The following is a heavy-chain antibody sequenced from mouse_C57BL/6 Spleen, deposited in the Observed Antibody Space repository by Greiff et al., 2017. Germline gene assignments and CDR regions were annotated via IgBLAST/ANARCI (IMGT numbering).Heavy chain of an antibody. V-gene: IGHV10-3*01. Sequence: EVKLMESGGGLVQPKGSLKLSCAASGFTFNTYAMHWVRQAPGKGLEWVARIRSKSSTYATYYADSVKDRFTISGDDSQSMLYLQMNNLKTEDTAMYYCVRGLRLAMDYWGQGTSVTVSS. J-gene: IGHJ4*01. CDR2: IRSKSSTYAT. CDR3: VRGLRLAMDY. CDR1: GFTFNTYA. D-gene: IGHD2-4*01.